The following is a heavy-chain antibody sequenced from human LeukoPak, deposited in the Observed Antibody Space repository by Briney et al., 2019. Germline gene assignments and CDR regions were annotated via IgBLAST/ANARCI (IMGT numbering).Heavy chain of an antibody. V-gene: IGHV3-23*01. CDR3: AKGSSETSYYFDS. CDR2: IIASGAGT. J-gene: IGHJ4*02. CDR1: GVTFSSFV. Sequence: GGSLRLSCGASGVTFSSFVMSWVRQAPGEGLEWVSAIIASGAGTSYADSVKGRFTISRDNSTNTFYLQMNSLRSEDTAVYSCAKGSSETSYYFDSWGQGTLVTVSS. D-gene: IGHD3-10*01.